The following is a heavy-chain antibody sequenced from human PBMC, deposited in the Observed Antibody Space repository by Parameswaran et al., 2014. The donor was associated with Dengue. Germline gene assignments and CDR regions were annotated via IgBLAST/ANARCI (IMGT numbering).Heavy chain of an antibody. CDR3: ARGGYYYDSSGYYWNY. CDR2: IYYSGST. D-gene: IGHD3-22*01. J-gene: IGHJ4*02. Sequence: WIRQPPEKGLEWIGYIYYSGSTNYNPSFKSRVTISVDTSKNQFSLKLSSVTAADTAVYYCARGGYYYDSSGYYWNYWGQGTLVTVSS. V-gene: IGHV4-59*01.